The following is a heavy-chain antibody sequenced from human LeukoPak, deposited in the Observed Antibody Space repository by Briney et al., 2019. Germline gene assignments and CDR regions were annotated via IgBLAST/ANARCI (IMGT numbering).Heavy chain of an antibody. CDR3: AKGVGPSAPNGRVFEF. V-gene: IGHV3-23*01. D-gene: IGHD2-2*01. CDR2: ITNTGGDT. CDR1: GFTFSNFA. J-gene: IGHJ4*02. Sequence: PGGSLRLSCAVSGFTFSNFAMSWVRQAPGKGLEWVSIITNTGGDTNHADSAKGRFTISRDNSKNTLYLQMNSLRVEDTAVYYCAKGVGPSAPNGRVFEFWGQGTLVTVSS.